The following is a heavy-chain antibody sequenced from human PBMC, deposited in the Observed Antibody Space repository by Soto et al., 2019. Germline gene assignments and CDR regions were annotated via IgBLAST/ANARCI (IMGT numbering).Heavy chain of an antibody. CDR1: GFTFSSYA. D-gene: IGHD6-13*01. V-gene: IGHV3-30-3*01. Sequence: GGSLRLSCAASGFTFSSYAMHWVRQAPGKGLEWVAVISYDGSNKYYADSVKGRFTISRDNYKNTLHLQMNSLRADDTAVYYCAREAGQPHGFDIWGQGTMVTVSS. CDR3: AREAGQPHGFDI. CDR2: ISYDGSNK. J-gene: IGHJ3*02.